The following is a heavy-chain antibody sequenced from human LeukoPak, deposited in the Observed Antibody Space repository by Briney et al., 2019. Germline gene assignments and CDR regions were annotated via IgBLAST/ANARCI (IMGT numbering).Heavy chain of an antibody. Sequence: GSLRLSCAASGFTFSRFWMSWVRQAPGKGLEWVANIKQDGSEKYYVDSVKGRFTISRDNAKNSLYLQMNSLRAEDTAVFYCARDGTYTDYGPDFDIWGQGTLVTVSS. CDR3: ARDGTYTDYGPDFDI. CDR1: GFTFSRFW. D-gene: IGHD4-17*01. J-gene: IGHJ4*02. V-gene: IGHV3-7*04. CDR2: IKQDGSEK.